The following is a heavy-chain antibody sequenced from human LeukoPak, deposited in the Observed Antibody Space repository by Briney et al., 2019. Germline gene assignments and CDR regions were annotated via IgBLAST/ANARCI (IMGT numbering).Heavy chain of an antibody. J-gene: IGHJ4*02. D-gene: IGHD3-3*01. CDR2: TSYDETNK. CDR1: GFTFSSYA. V-gene: IGHV3-30*04. CDR3: AKWAAYDFWSGYYNFDH. Sequence: GGSLRLSCAASGFTFSSYAMHWVRQAPGKGLEWVAVTSYDETNKYYADSVKGRFTVSRDNSKNTLYLQMNSLRAEDTAVYYCAKWAAYDFWSGYYNFDHWGQGTLVTVSS.